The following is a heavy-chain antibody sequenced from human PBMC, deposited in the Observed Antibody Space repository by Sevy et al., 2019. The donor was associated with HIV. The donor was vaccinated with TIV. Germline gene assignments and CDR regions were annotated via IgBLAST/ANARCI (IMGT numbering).Heavy chain of an antibody. CDR3: AKDAFYGDYVNYYYYYMDV. V-gene: IGHV3-23*01. Sequence: GGSLRLSCAASGFTFSSYAMSWVRQAPGQGLEWVSAISGSGGSTYYADSVKGRFTISRDNSKNTLYLQMNSLRAEDTAVYYCAKDAFYGDYVNYYYYYMDVWGKGTTVTVSS. CDR2: ISGSGGST. J-gene: IGHJ6*03. CDR1: GFTFSSYA. D-gene: IGHD4-17*01.